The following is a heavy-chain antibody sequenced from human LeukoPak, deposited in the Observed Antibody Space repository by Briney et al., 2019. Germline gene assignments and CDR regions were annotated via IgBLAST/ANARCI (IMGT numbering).Heavy chain of an antibody. V-gene: IGHV3-23*01. J-gene: IGHJ4*02. CDR3: VKITSVTGGDC. Sequence: GGSLRLSCAASGFTFSSYAMSWVREAPGKGLEWVSVISGSGDSTYYADSVKGRFTISRDNSKNTLNLQMSSLRAEDTAVYYCVKITSVTGGDCWGQGTRLTVSS. CDR1: GFTFSSYA. CDR2: ISGSGDST. D-gene: IGHD7-27*01.